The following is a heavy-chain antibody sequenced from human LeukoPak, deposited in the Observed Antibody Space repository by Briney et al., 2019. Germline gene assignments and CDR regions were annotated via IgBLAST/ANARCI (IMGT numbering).Heavy chain of an antibody. CDR3: ARASDDFWSGYYLDTATVFAY. CDR2: IYTSGST. V-gene: IGHV4-4*07. Sequence: SETLSLTCTVSGGSISSYYWSWIRQPAGKGREWIGRIYTSGSTNYNPSLKSRVTMSVDTSKNQFSLKLSSVKAAETAVYYCARASDDFWSGYYLDTATVFAYWGQGTLVTVSS. D-gene: IGHD3-3*01. J-gene: IGHJ4*02. CDR1: GGSISSYY.